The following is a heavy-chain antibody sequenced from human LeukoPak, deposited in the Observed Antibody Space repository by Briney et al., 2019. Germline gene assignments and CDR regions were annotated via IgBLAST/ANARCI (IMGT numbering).Heavy chain of an antibody. CDR2: IPYDGTNK. CDR3: AKRCCPFAFGSGSYYYYIDV. J-gene: IGHJ6*03. V-gene: IGHV3-30*02. Sequence: PGGSLRLSCAASGFTFSSYGLHWVRQAPGKGLEWVAFIPYDGTNKYYSDSVKGRFTISRDNSKNTLYLQMNSLRVEDTAVYYCAKRCCPFAFGSGSYYYYIDVWGKGTTVTVSS. CDR1: GFTFSSYG. D-gene: IGHD3-10*01.